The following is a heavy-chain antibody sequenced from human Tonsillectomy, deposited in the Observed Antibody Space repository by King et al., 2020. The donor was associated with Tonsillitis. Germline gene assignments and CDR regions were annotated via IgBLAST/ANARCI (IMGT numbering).Heavy chain of an antibody. Sequence: VQLVESGGGVVQPGRSLRLSCAASGFIFSHYAMHWVRQAPGKGLDWVAVISYDGSNKNYADSVKGRFTISRDDSKTTLYLQMNSLSGEDTAVYYCARDSPPDYWGQGTLVTVSS. CDR3: ARDSPPDY. V-gene: IGHV3-30*04. CDR1: GFIFSHYA. CDR2: ISYDGSNK. J-gene: IGHJ4*02.